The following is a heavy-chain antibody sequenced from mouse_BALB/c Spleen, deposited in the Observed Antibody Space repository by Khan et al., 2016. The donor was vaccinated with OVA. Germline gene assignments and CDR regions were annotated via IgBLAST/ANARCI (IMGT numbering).Heavy chain of an antibody. V-gene: IGHV2-9*02. Sequence: QVKLQQSGPGLVAPSQTLSISCTVSGFSLNSYGVHWVRQTPGKGLEWLGVIWAGGSTNYNPAPMSRLSISKDNSNSQVFLKMNRLQTDDTAMYYCARLEDKWGQGTTLTVSS. CDR3: ARLEDK. CDR1: GFSLNSYG. J-gene: IGHJ2*01. CDR2: IWAGGST.